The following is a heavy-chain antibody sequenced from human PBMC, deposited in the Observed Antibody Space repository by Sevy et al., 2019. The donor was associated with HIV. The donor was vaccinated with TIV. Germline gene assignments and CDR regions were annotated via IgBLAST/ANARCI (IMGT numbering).Heavy chain of an antibody. CDR2: ISTNTGNT. CDR3: ARATGMAVAGTGRYFDF. D-gene: IGHD6-19*01. J-gene: IGHJ4*01. V-gene: IGHV1-18*04. CDR1: GYKVDMYG. Sequence: ASVKVSCKISGYKVDMYGIAWARQAPGPGLEWMGWISTNTGNTNYAQNFQGRVTMTTDTSTSVVYMELGGLRPDDTAVYYCARATGMAVAGTGRYFDFWGQGTLVTVSS.